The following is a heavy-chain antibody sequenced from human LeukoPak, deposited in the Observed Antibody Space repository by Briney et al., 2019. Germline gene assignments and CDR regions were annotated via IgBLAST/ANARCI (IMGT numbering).Heavy chain of an antibody. CDR1: GYTFTSYD. D-gene: IGHD2-15*01. CDR3: ARGTRYCSGGSCYNNWFDP. V-gene: IGHV1-69*04. Sequence: ASVKVSCKASGYTFTSYDINWVRQAPGQGLEWMGRIIPILGIANYAQKFQGRVTITADKSTSTAYMELSSLRSEDTAVYYCARGTRYCSGGSCYNNWFDPWGQGTLVTVSS. CDR2: IIPILGIA. J-gene: IGHJ5*02.